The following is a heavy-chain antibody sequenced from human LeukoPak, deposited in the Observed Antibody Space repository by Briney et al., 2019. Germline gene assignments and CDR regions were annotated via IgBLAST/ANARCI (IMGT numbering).Heavy chain of an antibody. D-gene: IGHD3-3*01. J-gene: IGHJ4*02. CDR2: IYYSGST. CDR1: GGSISCYY. Sequence: KPSETLPLTCAVSGGSISCYYWSCIRQPPGKGLEWIGYIYYSGSTYYNPSLKSRVTISVDTSKNQFSLKLSSVTAADTAVYYCARSSYYDFWSGYTWGQGTLVTVSS. V-gene: IGHV4-59*08. CDR3: ARSSYYDFWSGYT.